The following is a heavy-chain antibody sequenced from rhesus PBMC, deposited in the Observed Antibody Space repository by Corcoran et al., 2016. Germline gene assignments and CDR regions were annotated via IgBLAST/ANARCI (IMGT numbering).Heavy chain of an antibody. V-gene: IGHV4-65*01. Sequence: QVQLQESGPGLVKTSETLSLTCAVSGGSVSSSKWWSWIRQAPEKWLEWIAYISGSGCTTHYTPSPKSRFTISIATSKNQFSLKLSSVTVADTAVYYCASVWDEYLDYWGQGVLVTVSS. CDR2: ISGSGCTT. CDR1: GGSVSSSKW. D-gene: IGHD3-34*01. J-gene: IGHJ4*01. CDR3: ASVWDEYLDY.